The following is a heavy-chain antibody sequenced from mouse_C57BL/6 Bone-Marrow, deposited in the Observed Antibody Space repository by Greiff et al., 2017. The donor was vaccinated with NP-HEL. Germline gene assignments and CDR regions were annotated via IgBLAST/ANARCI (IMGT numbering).Heavy chain of an antibody. CDR1: GFTFSSYG. CDR2: ISSGGSYT. CDR3: ARDEPYYFDY. J-gene: IGHJ2*01. Sequence: EVKLVESGGDLVKPGGSLKLSCAASGFTFSSYGMSWVRQTPDKRLEWVATISSGGSYTNYPDSVKGRFTISRDNAKNTLYLQMSSLKSEDTAMYYCARDEPYYFDYWGQGTTLTVSS. V-gene: IGHV5-6*01.